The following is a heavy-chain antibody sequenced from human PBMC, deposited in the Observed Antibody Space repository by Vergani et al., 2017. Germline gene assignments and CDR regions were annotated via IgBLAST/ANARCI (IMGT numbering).Heavy chain of an antibody. V-gene: IGHV3-23*01. CDR3: AKVLYSSGWYGDAFDI. D-gene: IGHD6-19*01. CDR1: GLTFSSYA. CDR2: ISGSGGST. Sequence: EVQLLESGGGLVQPGGSLRLSCAASGLTFSSYAMSWVRPAPGKGLEWVSAISGSGGSTYYADSVKGRFTISRDNSKNTLYLQMNSLRAEDTAVYYCAKVLYSSGWYGDAFDIWGQGTMVTVSS. J-gene: IGHJ3*02.